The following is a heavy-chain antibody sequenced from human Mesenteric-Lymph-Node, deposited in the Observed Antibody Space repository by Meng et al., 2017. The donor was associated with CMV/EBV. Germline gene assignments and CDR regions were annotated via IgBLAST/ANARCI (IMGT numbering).Heavy chain of an antibody. CDR1: GYTFTGHY. D-gene: IGHD2-2*01. J-gene: IGHJ4*02. V-gene: IGHV1-2*02. CDR2: INPNSGGT. Sequence: ASVKVSCKASGYTFTGHYMHWVRQAPGQGLEWMGWINPNSGGTNYAQKFQGRVTMTRDTSISTAYMELSRLRSDDTAVYYCAREHCSSTSCYQPLDYWGQGTLVTVSS. CDR3: AREHCSSTSCYQPLDY.